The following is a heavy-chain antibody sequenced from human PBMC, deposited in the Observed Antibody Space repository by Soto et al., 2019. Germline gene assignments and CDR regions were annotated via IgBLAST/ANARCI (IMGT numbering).Heavy chain of an antibody. Sequence: HPGGSLRLSCAASGFTFSSYAMHWVRQVPGKGLEWVAVISYDGSNKYYADSVKGRFTISRDNSKNTLYLQMNSLRAEDTAVYYCARDGADGIAVAGWFDPWGQGTLVTVSS. CDR2: ISYDGSNK. J-gene: IGHJ5*02. CDR3: ARDGADGIAVAGWFDP. D-gene: IGHD6-19*01. V-gene: IGHV3-30-3*01. CDR1: GFTFSSYA.